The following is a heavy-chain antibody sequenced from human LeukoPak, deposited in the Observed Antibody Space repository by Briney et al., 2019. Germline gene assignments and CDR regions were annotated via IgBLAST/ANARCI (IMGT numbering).Heavy chain of an antibody. J-gene: IGHJ4*02. V-gene: IGHV3-23*01. D-gene: IGHD1-20*01. CDR1: GFTFSSYA. CDR3: ASSITGGEFDY. CDR2: ISGSGGST. Sequence: GGSLRLSCAASGFTFSSYAMSWVRQAPGKGPEWVSAISGSGGSTYYADSVKGRSTISRDNSMNTLYLQMNSLRAEDTAVYYCASSITGGEFDYWGQGTLVTVSS.